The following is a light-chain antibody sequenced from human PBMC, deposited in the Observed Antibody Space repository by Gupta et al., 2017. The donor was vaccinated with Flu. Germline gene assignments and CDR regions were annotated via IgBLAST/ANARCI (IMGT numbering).Light chain of an antibody. CDR2: STN. Sequence: QTVVTQEPSFSVSPGGTVTLTCGLSSGSVSISYYPSWYQQTPGQAPRALIYSTNTRSSGVPDRFSGSILGNKAALTITGAQADDESDYYCVLYMGSGIWMSGGGTKLTVL. CDR1: SGSVSISYY. V-gene: IGLV8-61*01. CDR3: VLYMGSGIWM. J-gene: IGLJ3*02.